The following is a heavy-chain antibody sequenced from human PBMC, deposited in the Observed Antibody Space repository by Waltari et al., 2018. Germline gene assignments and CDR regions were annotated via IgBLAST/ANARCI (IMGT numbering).Heavy chain of an antibody. D-gene: IGHD5-12*01. CDR2: ISSTTTT. CDR3: ARGRNGYIQDVFDI. CDR1: GFTFSTIN. V-gene: IGHV3-48*01. J-gene: IGHJ3*02. Sequence: EVHLVASGGGLVQPGESLRLSCAASGFTFSTINMNWVRQAPGKGLEWVSYISSTTTTYYADYVKGRFTISRDNAKNSLYLQMNSLRAEDTALYYCARGRNGYIQDVFDIWGQGTMVSVSS.